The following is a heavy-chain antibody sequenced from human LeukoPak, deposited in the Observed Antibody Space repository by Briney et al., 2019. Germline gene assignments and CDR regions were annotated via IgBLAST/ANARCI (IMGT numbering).Heavy chain of an antibody. J-gene: IGHJ3*02. Sequence: QPGRSLRLSCAASGFIFDNFGMHWVRQVPGKGLEWLALISHDGSNEYYGDFVKGRFTTSRDNSKNTVYLQMNALRPEDTAMYYCAKVGKGQLLEAFDIWGQGTMVTVSP. D-gene: IGHD2-2*01. CDR3: AKVGKGQLLEAFDI. V-gene: IGHV3-30*18. CDR2: ISHDGSNE. CDR1: GFIFDNFG.